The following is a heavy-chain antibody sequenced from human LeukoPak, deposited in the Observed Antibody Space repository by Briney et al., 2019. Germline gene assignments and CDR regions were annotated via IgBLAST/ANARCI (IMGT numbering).Heavy chain of an antibody. CDR1: GFTFSSYG. Sequence: PGGSLRLSCAASGFTFSSYGMHWVRQAPGKGLEWVSSISSSSSYIYYADSVKGRFTISRDNAKNSLYLQMNSLRAEDTAVYYCARVGYSSSWYYYYGMDVWGQGTTVTVSS. D-gene: IGHD6-13*01. J-gene: IGHJ6*02. CDR3: ARVGYSSSWYYYYGMDV. CDR2: ISSSSSYI. V-gene: IGHV3-21*01.